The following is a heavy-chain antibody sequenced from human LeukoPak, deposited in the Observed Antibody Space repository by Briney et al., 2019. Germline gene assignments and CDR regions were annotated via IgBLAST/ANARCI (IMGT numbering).Heavy chain of an antibody. CDR3: ARIPQSPNDSGSYFDYYYMDV. J-gene: IGHJ6*03. V-gene: IGHV4-39*07. Sequence: KPSETLSLTCTVSGGSISSSSYYWGWIRQPPGKGLEWIGSIYYSGSTYYNPSLKSRVTISVDTSKNQFSLKLSSVTAADTAVYYCARIPQSPNDSGSYFDYYYMDVWGKGTTVTVSS. D-gene: IGHD3-10*01. CDR1: GGSISSSSYY. CDR2: IYYSGST.